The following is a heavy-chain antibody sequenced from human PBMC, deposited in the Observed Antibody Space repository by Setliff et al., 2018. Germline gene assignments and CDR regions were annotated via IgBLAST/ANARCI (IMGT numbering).Heavy chain of an antibody. D-gene: IGHD1-26*01. Sequence: GASVKVSCKASGYTLTSYGISWVRQAPGQGLEWVGWISAYNGNTNYAQKLQGRVTMTTDTSTSTAYMELRSLRAEDTAVYSCVKEEGWDSLQDAFDIWGQGTMVTVSS. V-gene: IGHV1-18*01. CDR2: ISAYNGNT. CDR3: VKEEGWDSLQDAFDI. J-gene: IGHJ3*02. CDR1: GYTLTSYG.